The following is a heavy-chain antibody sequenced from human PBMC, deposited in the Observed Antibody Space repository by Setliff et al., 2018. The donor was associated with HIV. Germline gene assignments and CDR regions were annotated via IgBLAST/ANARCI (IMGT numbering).Heavy chain of an antibody. CDR3: ARLSEKTYYNFWAGSAPGWFDP. CDR2: VRHGGST. Sequence: SETLSLTCSVSRDSITNNYWWSWVRQPPGKGLEWIGEVRHGGSTYDNPSLKSRVTISVDTSKNQFSLRLTSVTAADTATYYCARLSEKTYYNFWAGSAPGWFDPWGQGSLVTVSS. J-gene: IGHJ5*02. CDR1: RDSITNNYW. V-gene: IGHV4-4*02. D-gene: IGHD3-3*01.